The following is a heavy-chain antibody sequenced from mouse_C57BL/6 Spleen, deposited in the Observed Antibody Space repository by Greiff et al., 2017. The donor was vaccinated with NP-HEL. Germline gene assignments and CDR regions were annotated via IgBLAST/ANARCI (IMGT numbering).Heavy chain of an antibody. CDR1: GFTFSDYG. CDR2: ISSGSSTI. D-gene: IGHD2-2*01. V-gene: IGHV5-17*01. Sequence: EVHLVESGGGLVKPGGSLKLSCAASGFTFSDYGMHWVRQAPEKGLEWVAYISSGSSTIYYADTVKGRFTISRDNAKNTLFLQMTSLRSEDTAMYYCARRWLPYYYAMDYWGQGTSVTVSS. J-gene: IGHJ4*01. CDR3: ARRWLPYYYAMDY.